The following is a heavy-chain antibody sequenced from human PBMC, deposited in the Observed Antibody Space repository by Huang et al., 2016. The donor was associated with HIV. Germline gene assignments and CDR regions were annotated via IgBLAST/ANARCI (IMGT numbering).Heavy chain of an antibody. Sequence: EVQLVQSGAEVKKPGESLKMSCKGSGYSFTSYWIGWVGQMPGKGLDGRGIIHPGHSDPRYSPSVQGQVTISADKSISTAYLQGSSLKASDTAMYYCARGADGYSSSSLDYWGQGTLVTVSS. J-gene: IGHJ4*02. V-gene: IGHV5-51*01. CDR1: GYSFTSYW. CDR2: IHPGHSDP. CDR3: ARGADGYSSSSLDY. D-gene: IGHD6-6*01.